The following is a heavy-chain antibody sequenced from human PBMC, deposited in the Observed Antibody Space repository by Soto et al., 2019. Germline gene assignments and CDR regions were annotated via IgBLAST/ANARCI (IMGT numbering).Heavy chain of an antibody. CDR2: ISGSGGST. Sequence: SGGSLRLSCAASGFTFSSYAMSWVRQAPGKGLEWVSAISGSGGSTYYADSVKGRFTISRDNSKNTLYLQMNSLRAEDTAVYYCAKDVRFLAAAGTGNFDYWGQGTLVTVSS. D-gene: IGHD6-13*01. CDR3: AKDVRFLAAAGTGNFDY. CDR1: GFTFSSYA. J-gene: IGHJ4*02. V-gene: IGHV3-23*01.